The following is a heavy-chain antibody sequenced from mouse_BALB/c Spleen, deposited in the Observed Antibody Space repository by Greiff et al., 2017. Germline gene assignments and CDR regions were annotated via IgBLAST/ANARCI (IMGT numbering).Heavy chain of an antibody. CDR2: INPYYGST. Sequence: VQLQQSGPELVKPGASVKISCKASGYSFTDYIMLWVKQSHGKSLEWIGNINPYYGSTSYNLKFKGKATLTVDKSSSTAYMQLNSLTSEDSAVYYCARSLGPWGQGTSVTVSS. CDR3: ARSLGP. V-gene: IGHV1-39*01. J-gene: IGHJ4*01. D-gene: IGHD3-3*01. CDR1: GYSFTDYI.